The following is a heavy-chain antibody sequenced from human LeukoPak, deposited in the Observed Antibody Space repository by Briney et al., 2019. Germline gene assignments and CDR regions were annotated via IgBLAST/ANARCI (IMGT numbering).Heavy chain of an antibody. D-gene: IGHD2-2*01. CDR3: ARVVVPAAPVFDY. CDR2: IYYSGST. J-gene: IGHJ4*02. CDR1: GGSISSYY. V-gene: IGHV4-59*01. Sequence: PSETLSLTCTVSGGSISSYYWSWIRQPPGKGLEWIGYIYYSGSTNYNPSLKSRVTISVDTSKNQFSLKLNSVTAADTAVYYCARVVVPAAPVFDYWGQGTLVTVSS.